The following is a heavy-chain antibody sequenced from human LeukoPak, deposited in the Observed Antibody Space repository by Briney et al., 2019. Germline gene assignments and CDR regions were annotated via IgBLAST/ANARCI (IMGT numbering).Heavy chain of an antibody. CDR2: IYTSGST. D-gene: IGHD3-10*01. CDR1: GGSISSSNW. J-gene: IGHJ4*02. CDR3: ARETYYYGSGSYLIDY. V-gene: IGHV4-4*02. Sequence: SETLSLTCAVSGGSISSSNWWSWVRQPPGKGLEWIGRIYTSGSTNYNPSLKSRVTMSVDTSKNQFSLKLSSVTAADTAVYYCARETYYYGSGSYLIDYWGQGTLVTVSS.